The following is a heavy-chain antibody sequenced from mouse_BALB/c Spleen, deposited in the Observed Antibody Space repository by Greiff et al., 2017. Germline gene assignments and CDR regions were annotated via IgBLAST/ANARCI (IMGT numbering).Heavy chain of an antibody. CDR3: ARYGSSYYYAMDY. CDR1: GFNIKDNY. CDR2: IDPANGNT. D-gene: IGHD1-1*01. V-gene: IGHV14-3*02. Sequence: VQLQQSGAELVKPGASVKLSCTASGFNIKDNYMHWVKQRPEHGLEWIGRIDPANGNTKYDPKFQGKATITADTSSNTAYLQLSSLTSEDTAVYYCARYGSSYYYAMDYWGQGTSVTVSS. J-gene: IGHJ4*01.